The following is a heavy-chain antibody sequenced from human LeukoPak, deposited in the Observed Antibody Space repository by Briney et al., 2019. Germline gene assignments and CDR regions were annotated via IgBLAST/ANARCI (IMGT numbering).Heavy chain of an antibody. D-gene: IGHD2-21*01. CDR3: VRTPRD. J-gene: IGHJ4*02. CDR2: IYHDGNT. V-gene: IGHV4-4*02. CDR1: GASIISPYW. Sequence: PSETLSLTCTVSGASIISPYWLTWVRQPPGKGLEWVGEIYHDGNTNYNPPLKSRLSVSLDKSRNQFSLKLSFVTAADTAVYYCVRTPRDWGQGILVTVSS.